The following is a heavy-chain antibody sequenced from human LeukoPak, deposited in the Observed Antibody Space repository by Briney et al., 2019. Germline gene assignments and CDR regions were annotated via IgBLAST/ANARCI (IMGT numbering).Heavy chain of an antibody. V-gene: IGHV3-9*03. Sequence: GGSLRLSCAASGFTFDDYAMHWVRQAPGKGLEGVSGISWNSGSIGYADSVKGRFTISRDNAKNSLYLQMNSLRAEDMALYYCAKGYCSSTSCPVDYWGQGTLVTVSS. CDR1: GFTFDDYA. J-gene: IGHJ4*02. CDR3: AKGYCSSTSCPVDY. CDR2: ISWNSGSI. D-gene: IGHD2-2*01.